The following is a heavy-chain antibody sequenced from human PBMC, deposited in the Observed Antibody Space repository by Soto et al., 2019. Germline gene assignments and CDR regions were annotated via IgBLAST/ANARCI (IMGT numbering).Heavy chain of an antibody. V-gene: IGHV4-31*03. D-gene: IGHD1-26*01. CDR3: ARAKLLSTCWEWFDP. CDR2: IYYSGCA. J-gene: IGHJ5*02. CDR1: GGSITSGDYY. Sequence: QVQLQESGPGLVKPSQTLSLTCSVSGGSITSGDYYWSWIRHHPGKGLEWIGYIYYSGCADYNPSFSGRITLSVDTSKNKVSLKLTCVTAAHTAVYYCARAKLLSTCWEWFDPWGQGTLVTVSS.